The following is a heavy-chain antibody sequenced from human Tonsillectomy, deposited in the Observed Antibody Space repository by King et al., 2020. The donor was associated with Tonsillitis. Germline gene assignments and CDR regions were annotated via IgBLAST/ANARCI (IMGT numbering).Heavy chain of an antibody. V-gene: IGHV1-2*02. Sequence: VQLVESGTEVKVPGASVTFSCKASGYTFTHYHIHWIRQAPGQGLEWMGWIDCNSGSTNYAQNLQGRVTLTRDTSTNTAYMDLRSLRSDDTAIYYCSRETWVYGSWGQGTLVTVSS. CDR3: SRETWVYGS. CDR2: IDCNSGST. CDR1: GYTFTHYH. J-gene: IGHJ5*02. D-gene: IGHD5-24*01.